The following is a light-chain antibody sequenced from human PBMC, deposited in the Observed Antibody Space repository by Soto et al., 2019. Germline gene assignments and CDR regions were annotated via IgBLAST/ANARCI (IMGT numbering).Light chain of an antibody. CDR3: SSSTNTSTLVI. V-gene: IGLV2-14*01. Sequence: QSVLTQPRSVSGSPGQSVTISCTGTTSDLGRYKFVSWYQQYPGKAPRLMMYEVSNRPSGVSNRFSGSKSGNTASLTISGLQAEDEAIYYCSSSTNTSTLVIFGGGTQLTV. CDR2: EVS. J-gene: IGLJ2*01. CDR1: TSDLGRYKF.